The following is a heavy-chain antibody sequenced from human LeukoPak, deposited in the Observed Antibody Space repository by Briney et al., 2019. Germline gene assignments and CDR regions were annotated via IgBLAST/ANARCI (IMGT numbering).Heavy chain of an antibody. D-gene: IGHD1-26*01. CDR2: ISSSGSYI. J-gene: IGHJ4*02. CDR1: GFTFSSYS. CDR3: ARDLTSALDY. V-gene: IGHV3-21*01. Sequence: GGSLRLSCAASGFTFSSYSMNWVRQAPGKGLEWVSSISSSGSYIYYADSVKGRFTISRDNAKNSLYLQMNSLRAEDTAVYYCARDLTSALDYWGQGTLVTVSS.